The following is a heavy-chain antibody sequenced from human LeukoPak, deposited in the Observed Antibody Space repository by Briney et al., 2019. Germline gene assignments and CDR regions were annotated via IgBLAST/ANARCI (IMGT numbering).Heavy chain of an antibody. J-gene: IGHJ5*02. CDR2: IIPIFGTA. Sequence: GASVKVSCKASGGTFSSYAISWVRQAPGHGLEWMGGIIPIFGTANYAQKFQGRVTITTDESTSTAYMELSSLRSEDTAVYYCARDPYSSGWYWFDPWGQGTLVTVSS. CDR1: GGTFSSYA. V-gene: IGHV1-69*05. D-gene: IGHD6-19*01. CDR3: ARDPYSSGWYWFDP.